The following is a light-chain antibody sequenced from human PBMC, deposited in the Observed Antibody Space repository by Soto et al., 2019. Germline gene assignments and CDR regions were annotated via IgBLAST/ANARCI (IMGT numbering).Light chain of an antibody. J-gene: IGLJ2*01. CDR2: EVS. CDR3: AAWDDSVKGPV. CDR1: SSDVGGYNY. V-gene: IGLV2-14*01. Sequence: QSALTQPASVSGSPGQSITISCTGTSSDVGGYNYVSWYQQHPGKAPKLMIYEVSNRPSGVSNRFSGSKSGNTASLTISGLQAEDEADYYCAAWDDSVKGPVFGGGTKLTVL.